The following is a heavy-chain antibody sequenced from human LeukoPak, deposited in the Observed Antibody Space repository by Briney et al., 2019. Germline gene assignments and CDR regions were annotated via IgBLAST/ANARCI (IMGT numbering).Heavy chain of an antibody. J-gene: IGHJ4*02. V-gene: IGHV4-39*07. CDR1: GCSISSSSYY. CDR2: IYYSGCT. D-gene: IGHD6-6*01. CDR3: ARSEYSSSSVGYYFDY. Sequence: PSETLSLTCTVSGCSISSSSYYWGWIRQPPGKGLEWIGSIYYSGCTYYNPSLKSRVTISVDTSKNQFSLKLSCVTAADTAVYYCARSEYSSSSVGYYFDYWGQGTLVTVSS.